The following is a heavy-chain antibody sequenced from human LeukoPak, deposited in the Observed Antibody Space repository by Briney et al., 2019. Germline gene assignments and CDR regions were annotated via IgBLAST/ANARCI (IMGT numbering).Heavy chain of an antibody. V-gene: IGHV4-39*01. CDR1: GGSISSPTYY. Sequence: SETLSLTCTASGGSISSPTYYWAWIRQPPGQELEWIKTIHHSGSTYDNPSLKSRFTMSVDTSKNQFFLNLSSVTAADTAVYYCARLGGYHDPPDYWGQGTLVTVSS. J-gene: IGHJ4*02. CDR3: ARLGGYHDPPDY. D-gene: IGHD3-16*02. CDR2: IHHSGST.